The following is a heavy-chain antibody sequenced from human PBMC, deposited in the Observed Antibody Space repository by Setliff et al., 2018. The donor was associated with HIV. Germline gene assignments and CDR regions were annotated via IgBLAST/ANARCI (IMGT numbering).Heavy chain of an antibody. CDR3: ARTKGGSKHGSFWDS. V-gene: IGHV4-39*07. CDR2: IYYSGST. Sequence: ASETLSLTCTVSGGSISSNNYYWGWIRQPPGKGLEWIGSIYYSGSTYYNPSLESRVSISVDLSKNQFSLKLNSVTVADTAVYYCARTKGGSKHGSFWDSWGQGILVTVSS. D-gene: IGHD3-10*01. CDR1: GGSISSNNYY. J-gene: IGHJ5*02.